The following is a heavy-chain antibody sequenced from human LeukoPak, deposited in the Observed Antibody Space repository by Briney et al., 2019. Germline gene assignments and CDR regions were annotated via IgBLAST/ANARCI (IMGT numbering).Heavy chain of an antibody. CDR1: GFTFSSYE. V-gene: IGHV3-48*03. CDR3: ARDRLIAAAGTYYHYGMDV. D-gene: IGHD6-13*01. Sequence: GGSLRLSCAASGFTFSSYEMNWVRQAPGKGLEWVSYISSSGSTIYYADSVKGRFTISRDNAKNSLYLQMNSLRAEDTAVYYCARDRLIAAAGTYYHYGMDVWGQGTTVTVSS. CDR2: ISSSGSTI. J-gene: IGHJ6*02.